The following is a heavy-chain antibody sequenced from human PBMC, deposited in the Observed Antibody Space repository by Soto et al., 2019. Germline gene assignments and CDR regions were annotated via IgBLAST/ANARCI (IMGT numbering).Heavy chain of an antibody. CDR1: GFTFRSYS. CDR3: ARGEQWLVEGDYYYYYGMDV. J-gene: IGHJ6*02. V-gene: IGHV3-21*01. Sequence: PGGSLRLSCAASGFTFRSYSMNWVRQAPGKGLEWVSSISSSSSYIYYADSVKGRFTISRDNAKNSLYLEMNSLRAEDTAVYYCARGEQWLVEGDYYYYYGMDVWGQGTTVTVSS. D-gene: IGHD6-19*01. CDR2: ISSSSSYI.